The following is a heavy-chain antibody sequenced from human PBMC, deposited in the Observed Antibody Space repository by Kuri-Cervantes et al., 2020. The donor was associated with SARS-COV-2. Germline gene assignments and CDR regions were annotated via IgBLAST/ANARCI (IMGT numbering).Heavy chain of an antibody. CDR1: GFTFSRYA. J-gene: IGHJ3*02. CDR3: AKDGDSSGYYADAFDI. V-gene: IGHV3-30*04. CDR2: ISDDGKKR. Sequence: GGSLRLSCAGSGFTFSRYAIHCVRQAPGKGLEWVAVISDDGKKRYYADSVKGRFTISRDNSKNTLYLQMNSLRAEDTAVYYCAKDGDSSGYYADAFDIWGQGTMVTVSS. D-gene: IGHD3-22*01.